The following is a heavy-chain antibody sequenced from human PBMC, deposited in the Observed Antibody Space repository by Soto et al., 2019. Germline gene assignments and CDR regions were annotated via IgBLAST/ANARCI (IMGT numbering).Heavy chain of an antibody. D-gene: IGHD6-6*01. J-gene: IGHJ4*02. CDR3: ARESKKVYYFDY. CDR2: INAGNGNT. Sequence: GAPVKVSCKASGYTFTSYAMHWVRQAPGQRLEWMGWINAGNGNTKYSQKFQGRVTITRDTSASTAYMELSSLRSEDTAVYYCARESKKVYYFDYWGQGTLVTVSS. CDR1: GYTFTSYA. V-gene: IGHV1-3*01.